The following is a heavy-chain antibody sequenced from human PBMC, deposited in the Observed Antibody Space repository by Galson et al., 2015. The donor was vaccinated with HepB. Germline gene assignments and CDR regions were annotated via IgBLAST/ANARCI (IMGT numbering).Heavy chain of an antibody. V-gene: IGHV3-66*01. CDR2: IYSGGST. CDR3: ARSVMAVYYFDY. J-gene: IGHJ4*02. D-gene: IGHD5-24*01. CDR1: GFTVSSNY. Sequence: SLRLSCAASGFTVSSNYMSWVRQAPGKGPEWVSVIYSGGSTYYADSVKGRFTISRDNSKNTLYLQMNSLRAEDTAVYYCARSVMAVYYFDYWGQGTLVTVSS.